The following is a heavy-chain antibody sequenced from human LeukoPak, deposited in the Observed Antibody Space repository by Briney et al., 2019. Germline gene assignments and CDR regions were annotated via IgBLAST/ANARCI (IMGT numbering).Heavy chain of an antibody. V-gene: IGHV1-2*02. CDR3: ARDRGDYGDYVRGDY. CDR1: GYTFTGYY. Sequence: ASVKVSCKASGYTFTGYYMHWVRQAPGQGLEWMGWINPNSGGTNYAQKFQGRVTMTRDTSISTAYMELSRLRSDDTAVYYCARDRGDYGDYVRGDYWGQGTLVTVSS. CDR2: INPNSGGT. J-gene: IGHJ4*02. D-gene: IGHD4-17*01.